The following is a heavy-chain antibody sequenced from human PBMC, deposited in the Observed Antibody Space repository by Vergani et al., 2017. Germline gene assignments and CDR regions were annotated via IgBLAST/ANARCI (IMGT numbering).Heavy chain of an antibody. Sequence: EVQLVQSGAEVKKPGESLRISCKGSGYSFTSYWISWVRQMPGKGLEWMGRIDPSDSYTNYSPSFQGHVTISADKSISTAYLQWSSLKASDTAMYYCARLQYYYDSSGYQPPTDFDYWGQGTLVTVSS. CDR2: IDPSDSYT. D-gene: IGHD3-22*01. CDR3: ARLQYYYDSSGYQPPTDFDY. V-gene: IGHV5-10-1*01. CDR1: GYSFTSYW. J-gene: IGHJ4*02.